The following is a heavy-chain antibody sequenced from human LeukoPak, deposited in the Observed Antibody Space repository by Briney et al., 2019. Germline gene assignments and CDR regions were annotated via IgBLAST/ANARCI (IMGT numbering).Heavy chain of an antibody. CDR3: AKDGFRGDCHAGSCYPFDP. V-gene: IGHV3-23*01. Sequence: GGSLRLSCAASGFTFSNYAMSWVRQAPGRGLEWVSTIDGSNTNTYYADSVKGRFTISRDNSKNTLYLQINSLRAEDTAPYFCAKDGFRGDCHAGSCYPFDPWGQGTLVTVSS. CDR2: IDGSNTNT. J-gene: IGHJ5*02. D-gene: IGHD2-15*01. CDR1: GFTFSNYA.